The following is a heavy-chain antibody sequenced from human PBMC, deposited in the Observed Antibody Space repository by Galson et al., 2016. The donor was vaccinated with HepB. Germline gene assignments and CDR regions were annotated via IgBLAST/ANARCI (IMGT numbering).Heavy chain of an antibody. CDR3: ARGISGYDKQLDS. CDR1: GDYINRGTW. V-gene: IGHV4-4*02. CDR2: IFHSGGT. J-gene: IGHJ4*02. D-gene: IGHD5-12*01. Sequence: SETLSLTCAVSGDYINRGTWWTWVRQPPGRGLEWIGEIFHSGGTNYSPSLRSRTSMSVDTSKNQFSLKLTSVTAADTAVYYCARGISGYDKQLDSWGQGTLVTVSS.